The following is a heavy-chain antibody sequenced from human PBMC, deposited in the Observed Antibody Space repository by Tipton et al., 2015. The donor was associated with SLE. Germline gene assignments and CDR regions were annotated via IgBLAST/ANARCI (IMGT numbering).Heavy chain of an antibody. CDR2: IKSKTDGGTT. CDR1: GFTFSNAW. Sequence: GSLRLSCAASGFTFSNAWMSWVRQAPGKGLEWVGRIKSKTDGGTTDYAAPVKGRFTISRDDSKNTLYLQMNSLKTEDTAVYYCTTGGYDFWSGYPYYYYGMDVWGQGTTVTVSS. J-gene: IGHJ6*02. D-gene: IGHD3-3*01. V-gene: IGHV3-15*01. CDR3: TTGGYDFWSGYPYYYYGMDV.